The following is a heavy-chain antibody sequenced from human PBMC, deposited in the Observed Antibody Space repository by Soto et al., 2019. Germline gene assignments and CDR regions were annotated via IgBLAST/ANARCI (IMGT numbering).Heavy chain of an antibody. CDR3: ARDLRQGASGATVYGMDV. CDR1: GFIFSNNG. D-gene: IGHD7-27*01. Sequence: QVQLVESGGGGVQPGTSLRLSCIASGFIFSNNGMHWVRQAPGKGLEWVALVSHDGRKTFYADSVKGRLTIYRDNSKNTVYLHMNNLRPEDTAVYRCARDLRQGASGATVYGMDVWGQGTTVTVSS. CDR2: VSHDGRKT. V-gene: IGHV3-30*03. J-gene: IGHJ6*02.